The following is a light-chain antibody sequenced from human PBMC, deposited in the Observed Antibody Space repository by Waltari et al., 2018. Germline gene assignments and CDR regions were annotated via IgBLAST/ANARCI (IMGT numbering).Light chain of an antibody. J-gene: IGLJ2*01. V-gene: IGLV1-51*01. Sequence: NIGNYYVSWYHHLPGAAPRLLIYDNNKRPSGIPDRFSASKSGTSATLALTGLQIGDEADYYCATWDNSLGNAVFGGGTKRTVL. CDR3: ATWDNSLGNAV. CDR1: NIGNYY. CDR2: DNN.